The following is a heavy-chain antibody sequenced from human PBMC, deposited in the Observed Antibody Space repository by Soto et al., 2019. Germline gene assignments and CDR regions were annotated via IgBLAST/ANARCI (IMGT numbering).Heavy chain of an antibody. V-gene: IGHV5-51*01. CDR1: GYAFNKEW. J-gene: IGHJ4*02. D-gene: IGHD2-15*01. CDR3: ARRCAPSVAFCSPALDH. CDR2: IYPGKSTH. Sequence: GDALKISCNSAGYAFNKEWIDCVRQMPVKGFEWIGIIYPGKSTHRYSPYFQGQVTMSADKSLSTAYLQSRSLKASDTAMYYCARRCAPSVAFCSPALDHWGQGTLVTVS.